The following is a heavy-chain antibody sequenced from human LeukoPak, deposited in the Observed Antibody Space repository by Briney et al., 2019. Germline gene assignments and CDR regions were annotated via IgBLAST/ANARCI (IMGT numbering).Heavy chain of an antibody. V-gene: IGHV3-48*03. D-gene: IGHD3-22*01. CDR3: ARAPYYYDSSGFDY. J-gene: IGHJ4*02. Sequence: GGSLRLSCAASGFTFSSYEMNWVRQAPGKGLEWVSYISSSGSTVYYADSVKGRFTISRDNAKNSLYLQMNSLRAEDTAVYYCARAPYYYDSSGFDYWGQGTPVTVSS. CDR2: ISSSGSTV. CDR1: GFTFSSYE.